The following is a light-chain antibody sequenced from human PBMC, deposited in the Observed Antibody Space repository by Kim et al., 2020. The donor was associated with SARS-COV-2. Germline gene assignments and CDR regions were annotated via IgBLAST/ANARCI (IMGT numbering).Light chain of an antibody. J-gene: IGKJ1*01. V-gene: IGKV1-5*03. CDR3: QQYNTSLWT. Sequence: ASVGDQAHIICRASQSIRDWLAWYQQNPGEAPNLLTYRASNLHAGVPSRFTGSGTGTDFTLTISSLQPDDFATYYCQQYNTSLWTFGQGTKVDIK. CDR2: RAS. CDR1: QSIRDW.